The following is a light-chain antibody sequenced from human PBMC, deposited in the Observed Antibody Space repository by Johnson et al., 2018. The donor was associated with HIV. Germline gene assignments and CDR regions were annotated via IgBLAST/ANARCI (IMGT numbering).Light chain of an antibody. Sequence: QAVLTQPPSVSAAPGQKVTISCSGSSSDMGNYAVSWYQQVPGTAPKLLICESNKRPSGIPNRFSGSKSGTSATLGVTGLQTGDEADYYCGTWDTRLSVLYVFGSGTKFTVL. J-gene: IGLJ1*01. CDR3: GTWDTRLSVLYV. CDR1: SSDMGNYA. CDR2: ESN. V-gene: IGLV1-51*02.